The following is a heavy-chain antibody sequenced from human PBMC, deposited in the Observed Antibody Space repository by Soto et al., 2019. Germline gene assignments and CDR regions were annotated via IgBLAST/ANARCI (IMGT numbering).Heavy chain of an antibody. D-gene: IGHD3-10*01. CDR1: GFTFSSYG. J-gene: IGHJ3*02. CDR3: ARDPMVRGVIISDAFDI. V-gene: IGHV3-33*01. CDR2: IWYDGSNK. Sequence: QVQLVESGGGVVQPGRSLRLSCAASGFTFSSYGMHWVRQAPGKGLEWVAVIWYDGSNKYYADSVKGRFTISRDNSKNTLYRQMNSLRAEDTAVYYCARDPMVRGVIISDAFDIWGQGTMVTVSS.